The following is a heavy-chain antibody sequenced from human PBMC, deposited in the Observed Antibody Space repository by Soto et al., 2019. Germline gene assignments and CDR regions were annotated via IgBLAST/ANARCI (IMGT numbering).Heavy chain of an antibody. Sequence: PGGSLRLSCTASGFTFGDYAMSWVRQAPGKGLEWVGFIRSKAYGGTTEYAASVKGRFTISRDDSKSIAYLQMNSLKTEDTAVYYCTRDSSRWYFRAFDIWGQGTMVTVSS. J-gene: IGHJ3*02. V-gene: IGHV3-49*04. CDR2: IRSKAYGGTT. CDR3: TRDSSRWYFRAFDI. D-gene: IGHD6-13*01. CDR1: GFTFGDYA.